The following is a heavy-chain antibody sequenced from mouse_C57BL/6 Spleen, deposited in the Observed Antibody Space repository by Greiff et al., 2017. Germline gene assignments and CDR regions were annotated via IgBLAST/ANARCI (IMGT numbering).Heavy chain of an antibody. V-gene: IGHV1-20*01. D-gene: IGHD1-1*01. CDR1: GYSFTGYF. Sequence: VQLQQSGPELVKPGDSVKISCKASGYSFTGYFMNWVMQSHGKSLEWIGRINPYNGDTFYNQKFKGKATLTVDKSSSTAHMELRSLTSEDSAVYYCARSPNYYGSSYAMDYRGQGTSVTVSS. CDR2: INPYNGDT. CDR3: ARSPNYYGSSYAMDY. J-gene: IGHJ4*01.